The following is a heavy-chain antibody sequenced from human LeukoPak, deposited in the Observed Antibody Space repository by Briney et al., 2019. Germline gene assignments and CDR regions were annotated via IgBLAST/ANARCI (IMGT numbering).Heavy chain of an antibody. CDR2: ISGSGGST. J-gene: IGHJ4*02. CDR1: GSTFSSYG. CDR3: ARDSGYPDY. D-gene: IGHD5-12*01. Sequence: GGTLRLSCAASGSTFSSYGMSWVRQAPGKGLEWVSAISGSGGSTYYADSVKGRFTISRDNSKNSLYLQMNSLRVEDTALYYCARDSGYPDYWGQGTLVTVSS. V-gene: IGHV3-23*01.